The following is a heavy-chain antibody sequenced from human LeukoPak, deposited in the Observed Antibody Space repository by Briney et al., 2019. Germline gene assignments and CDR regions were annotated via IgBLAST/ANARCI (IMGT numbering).Heavy chain of an antibody. CDR3: ARDEAITMVRNDAFDI. CDR1: GGSISSNSYS. Sequence: SETLSLTCTVSGGSISSNSYSWGWIRQPPGKGLEWIGNIYYSGSTYYNPSLKSRVTISVDTSKNQFSLKLNSVTAADTAVYYCARDEAITMVRNDAFDIWGQGTMVTVSS. J-gene: IGHJ3*02. D-gene: IGHD3-10*01. V-gene: IGHV4-39*07. CDR2: IYYSGST.